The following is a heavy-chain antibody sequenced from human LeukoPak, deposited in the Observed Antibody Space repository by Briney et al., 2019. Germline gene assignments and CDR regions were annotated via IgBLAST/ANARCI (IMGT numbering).Heavy chain of an antibody. CDR3: AKGGLTVVTAIQY. CDR1: GFTFYDYA. Sequence: GGSLRLPCAASGFTFYDYAMHWVRHAPGKGLEWVSGISWNSGSIGYADSVKGRFTISRDNAKNSLYLQMNSLRAEDTALYYCAKGGLTVVTAIQYWGQGTLVTVSS. V-gene: IGHV3-9*01. J-gene: IGHJ4*02. D-gene: IGHD2-21*02. CDR2: ISWNSGSI.